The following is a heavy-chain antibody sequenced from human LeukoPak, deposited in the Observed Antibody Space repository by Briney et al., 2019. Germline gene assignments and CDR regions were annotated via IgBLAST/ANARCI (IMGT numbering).Heavy chain of an antibody. CDR3: VRGLTVTIGYYYFYYMDV. J-gene: IGHJ6*03. Sequence: PGGSLRLSCAASGFSFSSYWMSWVRQAPGKGLEWVANIKQDRSEKYYVDSVKGRLTISRDNAKNSLYLQMNSLRAEDTAVYYCVRGLTVTIGYYYFYYMDVWGEGTTVTVSS. CDR2: IKQDRSEK. V-gene: IGHV3-7*01. CDR1: GFSFSSYW. D-gene: IGHD4-17*01.